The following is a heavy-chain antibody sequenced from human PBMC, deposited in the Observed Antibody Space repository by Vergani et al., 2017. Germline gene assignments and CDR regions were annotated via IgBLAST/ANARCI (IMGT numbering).Heavy chain of an antibody. CDR2: IYHSGST. CDR3: ACTYYDFWSGSPTHFRPFDY. CDR1: GYSISSGYY. J-gene: IGHJ4*02. Sequence: QVQLQESGPGLVKPSETLSLTCAVSGYSISSGYYWGWIRQPPGKGLEWIGSIYHSGSTYYNPSLKSRVTISVDTSKNQFSLKLSSVTAADTAVYYCACTYYDFWSGSPTHFRPFDYWGQGTLVTVSS. D-gene: IGHD3-3*01. V-gene: IGHV4-38-2*01.